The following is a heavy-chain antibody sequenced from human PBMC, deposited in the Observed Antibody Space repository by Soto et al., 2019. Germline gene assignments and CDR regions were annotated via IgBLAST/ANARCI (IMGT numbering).Heavy chain of an antibody. CDR2: IFHTGGT. CDR3: ARSGLTFRGVV. J-gene: IGHJ4*01. CDR1: GGSISGHF. V-gene: IGHV4-59*11. Sequence: SETLSLTCTVSGGSISGHFLSWIRQPPGKGLEYIGWIFHTGGTNYNASLASRVAISVDTSKTQISLNLHSVTAADTAVYYCARSGLTFRGVVWGQGIPVTVSS. D-gene: IGHD3-16*01.